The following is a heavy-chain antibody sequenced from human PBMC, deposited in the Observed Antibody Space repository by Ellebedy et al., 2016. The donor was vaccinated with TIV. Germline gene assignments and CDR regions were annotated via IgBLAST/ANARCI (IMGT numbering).Heavy chain of an antibody. J-gene: IGHJ4*02. V-gene: IGHV1-18*01. Sequence: ASVKVSCKASGYTFTSYGISWVRQAPGQGLEWMGWISAYNGNTNYAQKLQGRVTMTTDTSTRTACMELRSLRSDDTAVYYCARDLRSIAARDDYWGQGTLVTVSS. D-gene: IGHD6-6*01. CDR3: ARDLRSIAARDDY. CDR1: GYTFTSYG. CDR2: ISAYNGNT.